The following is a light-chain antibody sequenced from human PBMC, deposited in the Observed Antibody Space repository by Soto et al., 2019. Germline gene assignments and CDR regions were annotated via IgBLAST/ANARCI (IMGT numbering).Light chain of an antibody. Sequence: EIVLTQSPGPLSLSPGESATLSCRASQSVSSSYLAWYQQKPGQAPRLLIDGASSRATGVPDRFSGTGSGTDFTLTISRLEPEDFAVFYCQQYGNSPITFGQGTRLEIK. V-gene: IGKV3-20*01. J-gene: IGKJ5*01. CDR3: QQYGNSPIT. CDR1: QSVSSSY. CDR2: GAS.